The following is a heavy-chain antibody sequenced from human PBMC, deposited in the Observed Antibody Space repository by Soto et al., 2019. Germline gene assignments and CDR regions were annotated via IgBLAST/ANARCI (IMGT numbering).Heavy chain of an antibody. CDR1: GGSISSSSYY. CDR3: ARQMFGSYGSRAGNDY. V-gene: IGHV4-39*01. D-gene: IGHD5-18*01. CDR2: IYYSGST. Sequence: PSETLSLTCTVSGGSISSSSYYWGWIRQPPGKGLEWIGSIYYSGSTYYNPSLKSRVTISVDTSKNQFSLKLSSVTAADTAVYYCARQMFGSYGSRAGNDYWGQGTLVTVSS. J-gene: IGHJ4*02.